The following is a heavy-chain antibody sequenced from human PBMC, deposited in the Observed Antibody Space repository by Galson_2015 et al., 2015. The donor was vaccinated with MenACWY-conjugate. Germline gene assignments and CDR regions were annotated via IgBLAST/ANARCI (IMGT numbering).Heavy chain of an antibody. V-gene: IGHV3-11*06. Sequence: SLRLSCAASGFTFSDYQMVWIRQAPGKGLEGISFINSASSFIKHADSVKGRFISSRDNSKNSLYLQMNSLRAEDTAVYYCARDHPKYRDMDVWGQGTLVTVSS. CDR1: GFTFSDYQ. CDR2: INSASSFI. J-gene: IGHJ4*02. CDR3: ARDHPKYRDMDV. D-gene: IGHD1-1*01.